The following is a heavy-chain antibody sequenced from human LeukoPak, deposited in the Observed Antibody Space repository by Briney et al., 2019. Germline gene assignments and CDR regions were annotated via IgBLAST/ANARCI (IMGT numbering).Heavy chain of an antibody. J-gene: IGHJ6*02. CDR3: ASPRPDYYDSSDGYYYGMDV. CDR1: GGTFSSYA. D-gene: IGHD3-22*01. CDR2: IIPIFGTA. Sequence: RASVTVSCTASGGTFSSYAISWVRQAPGQGLEWMGGIIPIFGTANYAQKFQGRVTITADESTSTAYMELSSLRSEDTAVYYCASPRPDYYDSSDGYYYGMDVWGQGTTVTVSS. V-gene: IGHV1-69*13.